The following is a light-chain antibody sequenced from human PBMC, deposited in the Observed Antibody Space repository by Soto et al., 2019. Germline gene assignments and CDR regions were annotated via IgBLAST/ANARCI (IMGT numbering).Light chain of an antibody. Sequence: QPVLTQPPSVSGAPGQRVTISCTGSSSNIGAGYDVHWYQHLPGTAPKLLIYVNSNRPSGVPVRFSGSKSGTSASLAITGLQAEDEADYYYQSYDTSLSGFYVFGTGTKLTVL. CDR3: QSYDTSLSGFYV. J-gene: IGLJ1*01. CDR2: VNS. V-gene: IGLV1-40*01. CDR1: SSNIGAGYD.